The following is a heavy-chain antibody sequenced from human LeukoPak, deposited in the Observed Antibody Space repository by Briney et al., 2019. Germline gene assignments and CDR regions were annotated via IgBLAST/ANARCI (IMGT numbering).Heavy chain of an antibody. CDR1: GGSINSHY. V-gene: IGHV4-59*08. Sequence: SETLSLTCAVSGGSINSHYWGWIRQPPGKGMQWIGDIYYTGKNNYNPSLKSRVTISLDTSKDHLSLNLTSVLAADTAIYYCVRRDSGWNYFDYWGQGILVTVSS. CDR3: VRRDSGWNYFDY. CDR2: IYYTGKN. D-gene: IGHD5-12*01. J-gene: IGHJ4*02.